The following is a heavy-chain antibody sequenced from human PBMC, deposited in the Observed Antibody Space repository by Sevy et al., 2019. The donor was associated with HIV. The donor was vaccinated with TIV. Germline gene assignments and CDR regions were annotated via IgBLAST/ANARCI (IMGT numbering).Heavy chain of an antibody. CDR3: ARLHRIVVVPAAIWWGGYNWFAP. J-gene: IGHJ5*02. D-gene: IGHD2-2*01. Sequence: SETLSLTCTVSGGSISSSSYYWGWIRQPPGKGLEWIGSIYYSGSTYYNPSLKSRVTISVDTSKNQFSLKLSSVTTADTAVYYCARLHRIVVVPAAIWWGGYNWFAPWGQGTLVTVSS. CDR2: IYYSGST. CDR1: GGSISSSSYY. V-gene: IGHV4-39*01.